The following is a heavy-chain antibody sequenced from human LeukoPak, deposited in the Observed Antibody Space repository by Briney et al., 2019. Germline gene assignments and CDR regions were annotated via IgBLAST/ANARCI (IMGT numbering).Heavy chain of an antibody. CDR3: ARASGWPPPFDY. Sequence: PSETLSLTCTVSGGSISSSSYHWGWIRQPPGKGLERIGEINHSGSTNYNPSLKSRVTISVDTSKNQFSLKLSSVTAADTAVYYCARASGWPPPFDYWGQGTLITVSS. V-gene: IGHV4-39*07. D-gene: IGHD6-19*01. CDR2: INHSGST. J-gene: IGHJ4*02. CDR1: GGSISSSSYH.